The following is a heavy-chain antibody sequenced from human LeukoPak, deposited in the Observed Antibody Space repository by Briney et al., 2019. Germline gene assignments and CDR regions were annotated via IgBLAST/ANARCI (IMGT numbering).Heavy chain of an antibody. J-gene: IGHJ6*03. CDR3: ARDGGAARGYYYMDV. CDR2: IYTSGST. D-gene: IGHD4-23*01. Sequence: SSETLSLTCTVSGGPISSYYWSWIRQPPGKGLEWIGYIYTSGSTNYNPSLKSRVTISVDTSKNQFSLKLSSVTAADTAVYYCARDGGAARGYYYMDVWGKGTTVTVSS. V-gene: IGHV4-4*09. CDR1: GGPISSYY.